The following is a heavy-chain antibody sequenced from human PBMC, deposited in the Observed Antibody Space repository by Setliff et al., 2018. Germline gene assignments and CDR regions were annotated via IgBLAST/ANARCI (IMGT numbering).Heavy chain of an antibody. CDR3: ASGGAGFFTSGR. V-gene: IGHV4-4*08. CDR2: IYSSGNT. Sequence: SETLSLTCTVSGDSIINYYWSWIRQPPGKGLEWIGDIYSSGNTNYNPSLKSRVTISVDTSKNHFSLNLTSVTAADTAVHYRASGGAGFFTSGRWGQGTLVTVSS. D-gene: IGHD3-3*01. J-gene: IGHJ4*02. CDR1: GDSIINYY.